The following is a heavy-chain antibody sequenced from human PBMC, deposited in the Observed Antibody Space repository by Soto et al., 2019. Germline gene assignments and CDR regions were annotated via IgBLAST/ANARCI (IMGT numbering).Heavy chain of an antibody. CDR2: ISSSSSYI. CDR1: GFTFSSYS. D-gene: IGHD2-2*01. J-gene: IGHJ6*02. V-gene: IGHV3-21*01. CDR3: ARDQYCSITSCFRYYYYGMDV. Sequence: GGSLRLSCAASGFTFSSYSMNWVRQAPGKGLEWVSSISSSSSYIYYADSVKGRFTISRDNAKNSLYLQMNSLRAEDTAVYYCARDQYCSITSCFRYYYYGMDVCGPGTTVTGSS.